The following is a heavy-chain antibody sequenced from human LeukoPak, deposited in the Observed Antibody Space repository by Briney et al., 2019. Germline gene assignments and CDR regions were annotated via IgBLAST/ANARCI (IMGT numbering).Heavy chain of an antibody. CDR3: ARGDPHADL. V-gene: IGHV3-48*03. CDR1: GFDLSTYE. CDR2: ITISGHTK. D-gene: IGHD5-24*01. J-gene: IGHJ5*02. Sequence: GGSLGLSCAASGFDLSTYEINWGRQAPGQGLEWIADITISGHTKNYADSVKGRFSISRDNARTSLYLQMHSLRVEDTGVYYCARGDPHADLWGQGTLVTVSS.